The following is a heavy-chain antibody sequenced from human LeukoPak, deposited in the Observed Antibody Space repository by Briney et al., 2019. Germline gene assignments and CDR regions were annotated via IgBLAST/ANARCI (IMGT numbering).Heavy chain of an antibody. CDR2: FNWDGGRT. D-gene: IGHD6-13*01. Sequence: GGSLRLSCAASGFTFDEYGMSWVRQPPGKGLEWVACFNWDGGRTGYAASVKGRFTISRDNSKHFLYLQMNRLRVEDTASYYCARGSSSWYGIFDYWGQGILVTVSS. J-gene: IGHJ4*02. CDR3: ARGSSSWYGIFDY. CDR1: GFTFDEYG. V-gene: IGHV3-20*04.